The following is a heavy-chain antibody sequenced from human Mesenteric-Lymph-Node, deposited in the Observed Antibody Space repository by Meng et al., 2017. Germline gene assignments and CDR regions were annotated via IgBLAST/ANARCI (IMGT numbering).Heavy chain of an antibody. D-gene: IGHD4-11*01. CDR2: IKSQTRGGTA. J-gene: IGHJ5*02. Sequence: GGSLRLSCAASGFTFSSYSMNWGRQAPAKGLGWVGRIKSQTRGGTADYAASVKGSFIISRDDSKNLLYLKINSLTHEATAFYYCIPEYDYSSGGWFDPWGQGTLVTVSS. V-gene: IGHV3-15*01. CDR1: GFTFSSYS. CDR3: IPEYDYSSGGWFDP.